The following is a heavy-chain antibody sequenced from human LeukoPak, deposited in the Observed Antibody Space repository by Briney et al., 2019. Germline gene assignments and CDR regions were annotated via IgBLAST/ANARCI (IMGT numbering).Heavy chain of an antibody. D-gene: IGHD5-18*01. CDR1: GFTFSSYW. V-gene: IGHV3-7*04. CDR2: IKQDGSEK. CDR3: ARAPVQLWPPYYFDY. Sequence: GGSLRLSCAASGFTFSSYWMSWVRQAPGKGLEWVANIKQDGSEKYYVDSVKGRFTISRDNAKNSLYLQMNSLRAEDTAVYYCARAPVQLWPPYYFDYWGQGTLVTVSS. J-gene: IGHJ4*02.